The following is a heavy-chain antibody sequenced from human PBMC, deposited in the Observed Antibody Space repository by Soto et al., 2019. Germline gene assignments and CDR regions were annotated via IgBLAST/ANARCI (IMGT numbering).Heavy chain of an antibody. CDR2: IYPGDSDT. J-gene: IGHJ4*02. V-gene: IGHV5-51*01. D-gene: IGHD6-13*01. CDR1: GYRFTNYW. Sequence: GESLKISCKGSGYRFTNYWIGWVRQMPGKGLEWMGIIYPGDSDTRYSPSFQGQVTISADKSINTAYLQWSSLKASDTAMYYCARTPKRRGGTAGILYWGQGTLVTVSS. CDR3: ARTPKRRGGTAGILY.